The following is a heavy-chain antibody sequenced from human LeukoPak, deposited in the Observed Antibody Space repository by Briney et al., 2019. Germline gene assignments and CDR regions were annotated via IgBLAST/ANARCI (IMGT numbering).Heavy chain of an antibody. J-gene: IGHJ4*02. CDR1: GGSFSGYY. CDR3: ARGPPPDFDY. CDR2: INHSGST. V-gene: IGHV4-34*01. Sequence: SETLSLTCAVYGGSFSGYYWSWIRQPPGKGLEWIGEINHSGSTNYNPSLKSRVTISVDTSKNQFSLKLSSATAADTAVYYCARGPPPDFDYWGRGTLVTVSS.